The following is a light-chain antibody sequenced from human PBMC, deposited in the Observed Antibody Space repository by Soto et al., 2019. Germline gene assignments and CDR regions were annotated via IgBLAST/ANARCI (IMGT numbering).Light chain of an antibody. J-gene: IGLJ1*01. CDR1: SSDIGAYNY. V-gene: IGLV2-14*01. Sequence: QSALTQPASVSGSPGQSITISCTGTSSDIGAYNYVSWYQHHPGKAPKLMIYEVSNRPSGVSSRLSGSKSGNTASLTISGLQAEDEADYYCCSYASNNRGVFGTGTKLTVL. CDR3: CSYASNNRGV. CDR2: EVS.